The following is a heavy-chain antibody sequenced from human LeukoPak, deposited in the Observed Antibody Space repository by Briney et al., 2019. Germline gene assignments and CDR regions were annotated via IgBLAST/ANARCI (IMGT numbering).Heavy chain of an antibody. CDR3: ARECLGTYYYYYIDV. CDR2: ISYDGSNK. J-gene: IGHJ6*03. CDR1: GFTFSSYA. V-gene: IGHV3-30-3*01. D-gene: IGHD7-27*01. Sequence: PGRSLRLSCAASGFTFSSYAMHWVRQAPGKGLEWVAVISYDGSNKYYADSVKGRFTISRDNSKNTLYLQMNSLRAEDTAVYYCARECLGTYYYYYIDVWGKGTTVTVSS.